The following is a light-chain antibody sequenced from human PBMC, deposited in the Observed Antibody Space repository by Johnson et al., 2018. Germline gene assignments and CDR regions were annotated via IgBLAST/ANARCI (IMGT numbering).Light chain of an antibody. CDR2: ENN. V-gene: IGLV1-51*02. CDR1: SSNIGNNY. CDR3: GTWDSSLIAGYV. J-gene: IGLJ1*01. Sequence: QSVLTQPPSVSAAPGQKVTISCSGSSSNIGNNYVSWYQQLPGTAPKLLIYENNKRPSGIPDRFSGSKSGPSATLGLTGLQTGDEADYYCGTWDSSLIAGYVFGTGTKVTVL.